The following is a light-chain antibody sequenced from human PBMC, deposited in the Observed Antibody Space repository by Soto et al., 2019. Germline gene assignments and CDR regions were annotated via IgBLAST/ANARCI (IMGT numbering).Light chain of an antibody. Sequence: QSAMTQPPSASGTPGQRVTIYCSGSSSNIGSNSVNWYQQLPGTAPKLLIYSNSQRASGVPDRFSGSKSGTSASLAISGLQSEDEADYYCAAWDDSLNGLVVFGGGTKVTVL. V-gene: IGLV1-44*01. CDR2: SNS. J-gene: IGLJ2*01. CDR1: SSNIGSNS. CDR3: AAWDDSLNGLVV.